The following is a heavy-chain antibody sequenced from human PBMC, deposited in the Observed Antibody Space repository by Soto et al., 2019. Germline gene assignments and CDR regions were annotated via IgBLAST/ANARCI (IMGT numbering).Heavy chain of an antibody. CDR1: GGSFSGHY. CDR2: INHSGST. Sequence: SETLSLTCAVYGGSFSGHYWSWIRQPPGKGLEWIGEINHSGSTNYNPSLKSRVTISVDTSKNQFSLKLSSVTAADTAVYYCARDPHSSGIDYWGQGTLVTVSS. D-gene: IGHD6-19*01. CDR3: ARDPHSSGIDY. V-gene: IGHV4-34*01. J-gene: IGHJ4*02.